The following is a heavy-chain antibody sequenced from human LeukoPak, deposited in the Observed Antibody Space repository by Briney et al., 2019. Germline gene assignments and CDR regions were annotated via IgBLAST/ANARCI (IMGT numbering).Heavy chain of an antibody. CDR1: GYTFTSYD. V-gene: IGHV1-8*01. Sequence: GASVKVSCKASGYTFTSYDINWVRQATGQGLEWMGWMNPNSGNTGYAQKFQGRVTMTRNTSISTAYMELSSLRSEDTAVYYCATAKKGPHHCTNGVCIMDVWGKGTTVTVSS. CDR2: MNPNSGNT. CDR3: ATAKKGPHHCTNGVCIMDV. D-gene: IGHD2-8*01. J-gene: IGHJ6*03.